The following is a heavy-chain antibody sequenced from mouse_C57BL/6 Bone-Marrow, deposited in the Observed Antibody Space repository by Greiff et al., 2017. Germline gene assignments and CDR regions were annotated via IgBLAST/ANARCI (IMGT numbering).Heavy chain of an antibody. V-gene: IGHV14-4*01. Sequence: VQLQQSGAELVRPGASVKLSCTASGFNIKDDYMHWVKQRPEQGLEWIGWIYPENGDTEYASKFQGKATLTADTSSNTAYRQLSSLTSEDTAIYYCARGRYGLDYWGQGTTLTVAS. CDR1: GFNIKDDY. CDR2: IYPENGDT. D-gene: IGHD1-1*01. CDR3: ARGRYGLDY. J-gene: IGHJ2*01.